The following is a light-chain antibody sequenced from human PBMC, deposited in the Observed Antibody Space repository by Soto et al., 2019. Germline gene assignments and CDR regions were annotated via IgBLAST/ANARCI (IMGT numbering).Light chain of an antibody. CDR3: TSYAGSNNFFYV. CDR1: SSDVGGYNY. CDR2: EVS. J-gene: IGLJ1*01. Sequence: QSVLTQPPSASGSPGQSVTISCTGTSSDVGGYNYVSWYQQHPGKAPKLMIYEVSKRPSGVPDRVSGSKSGNTASLTVSGLQAEDEADYYCTSYAGSNNFFYVFGTGTKVTVL. V-gene: IGLV2-8*01.